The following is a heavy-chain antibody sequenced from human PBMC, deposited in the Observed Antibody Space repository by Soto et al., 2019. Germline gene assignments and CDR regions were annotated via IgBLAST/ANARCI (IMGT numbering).Heavy chain of an antibody. J-gene: IGHJ6*03. CDR3: ATVTTWKFYYYYMDV. CDR2: IKQDGSER. D-gene: IGHD4-17*01. CDR1: GFTFISYN. V-gene: IGHV3-7*01. Sequence: GGSLRLSCAASGFTFISYNMNWVRQAPGKGLEWVANIKQDGSERYYADFVKGRFTISRDNAKNSLFLQMSRLRAEDSAVYYCATVTTWKFYYYYMDVWGKGTTVTVSS.